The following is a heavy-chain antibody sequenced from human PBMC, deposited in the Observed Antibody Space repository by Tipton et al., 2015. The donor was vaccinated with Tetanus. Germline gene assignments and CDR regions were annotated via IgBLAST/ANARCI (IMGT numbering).Heavy chain of an antibody. D-gene: IGHD3-10*01. CDR3: ARGDYYGSGTYDV. V-gene: IGHV4-34*01. CDR2: INYDGST. J-gene: IGHJ6*02. CDR1: GGTFNNYF. Sequence: TLSLTCAVYGGTFNNYFWTWIRQPPGKGLEWIGEINYDGSTNYSPSLKSRVTLSLDTTKKQVSLKLSSVTAADTAVYYCARGDYYGSGTYDVWGQGTTVTFSS.